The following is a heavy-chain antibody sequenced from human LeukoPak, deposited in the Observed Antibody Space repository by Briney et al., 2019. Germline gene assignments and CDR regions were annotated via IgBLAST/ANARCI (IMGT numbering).Heavy chain of an antibody. CDR3: ARVGGILVDLYYYYYMDV. D-gene: IGHD3-10*01. Sequence: ASVKVSCKASGYTFTSYGISWVRQAPGQGLEWMGWISTYKGNTNYAQKLQGRVTMTTDTSTSTAYMELRSLRSDDTAVYYCARVGGILVDLYYYYYMDVWGKGTTVTISS. V-gene: IGHV1-18*01. J-gene: IGHJ6*03. CDR1: GYTFTSYG. CDR2: ISTYKGNT.